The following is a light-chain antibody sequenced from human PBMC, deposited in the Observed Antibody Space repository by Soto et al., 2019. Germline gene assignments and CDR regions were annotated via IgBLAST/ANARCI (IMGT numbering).Light chain of an antibody. CDR2: DVS. J-gene: IGLJ2*01. CDR3: SSYTASSTGV. Sequence: QSALTQPATVSGSPGQSITISCTGTSSDVGDYNFVSWYQQHPGKAPKLIIFDVSSRPSGVSNRISGSKSGNTASLTISGLQAEDEADYYCSSYTASSTGVFGGGTKLTVL. V-gene: IGLV2-14*01. CDR1: SSDVGDYNF.